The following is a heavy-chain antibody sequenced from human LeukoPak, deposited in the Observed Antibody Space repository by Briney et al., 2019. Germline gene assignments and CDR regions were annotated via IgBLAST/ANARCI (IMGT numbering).Heavy chain of an antibody. CDR2: IWYDGSNK. D-gene: IGHD3-22*01. Sequence: AGGSLRLSCAASGFTFSSHGMHWVRQAPGKGLEWVAVIWYDGSNKYYADSVKGRFTISRDNSKNTLYLQMNSLRAEDTAVYYCARSITMIVVGTVGYWGQGTLVTVSS. V-gene: IGHV3-33*01. CDR3: ARSITMIVVGTVGY. J-gene: IGHJ4*02. CDR1: GFTFSSHG.